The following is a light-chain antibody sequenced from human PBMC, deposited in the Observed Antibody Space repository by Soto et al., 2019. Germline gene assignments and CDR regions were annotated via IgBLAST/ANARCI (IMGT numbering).Light chain of an antibody. V-gene: IGLV2-8*01. CDR2: EVT. Sequence: QSALTQPPSASGSPGQSVTISCTGTSSDIGAYNYVSWYQQHPGKAPKLMILEVTKRPSGVPDRFSGSKSGNTASLTVSGLQAEDEADYYCFSFSGSPVLFGGGTKLTVL. CDR1: SSDIGAYNY. J-gene: IGLJ2*01. CDR3: FSFSGSPVL.